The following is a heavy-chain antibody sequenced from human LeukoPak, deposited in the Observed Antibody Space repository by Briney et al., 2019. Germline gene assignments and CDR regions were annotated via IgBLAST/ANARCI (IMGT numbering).Heavy chain of an antibody. Sequence: GESLKISRKGSGYSFTSYWIGWVRQMPGKGLEWMGIIYPGDSDTRYSPSFQGQVAISADKSISTAYLQWSSLKASDTAIYYCARHQTKYYYYYMDVWGRGTTVTISS. CDR1: GYSFTSYW. D-gene: IGHD1-14*01. J-gene: IGHJ6*03. V-gene: IGHV5-51*01. CDR2: IYPGDSDT. CDR3: ARHQTKYYYYYMDV.